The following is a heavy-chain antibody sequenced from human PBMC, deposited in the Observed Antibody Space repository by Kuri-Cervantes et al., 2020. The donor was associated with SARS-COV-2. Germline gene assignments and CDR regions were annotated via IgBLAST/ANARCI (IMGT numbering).Heavy chain of an antibody. CDR1: GGSISSGDYY. Sequence: LRLSCTVSGGSISSGDYYWSWIRQPPGKGLEWIGYIYYSGSTYYNPSLKSRVTISVDTSKNQFSLKLSSVTAADTAVYYCASPPMEQLVEGGLEYFQHWGQGTLVTVSS. D-gene: IGHD6-13*01. J-gene: IGHJ1*01. CDR2: IYYSGST. CDR3: ASPPMEQLVEGGLEYFQH. V-gene: IGHV4-30-4*08.